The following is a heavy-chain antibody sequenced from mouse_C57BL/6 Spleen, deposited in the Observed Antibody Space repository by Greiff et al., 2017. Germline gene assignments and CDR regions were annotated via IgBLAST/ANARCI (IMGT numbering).Heavy chain of an antibody. D-gene: IGHD1-1*01. Sequence: EVQGVESGGGLVQPGGSLSLSCAASGFTFTDYYMSWVRQPPGKALEWLGFIRNKANGYTTEYSASVKGRFTISRDNSQSILYLQMNALRAEDSATYYCARDYYGSSSYWYFDVWGTGTTVTVSS. J-gene: IGHJ1*03. CDR2: IRNKANGYTT. CDR3: ARDYYGSSSYWYFDV. V-gene: IGHV7-3*01. CDR1: GFTFTDYY.